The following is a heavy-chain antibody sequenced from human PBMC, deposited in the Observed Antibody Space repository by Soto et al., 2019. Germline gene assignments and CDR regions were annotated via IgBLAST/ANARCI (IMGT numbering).Heavy chain of an antibody. CDR3: XXXXXPTGMDV. CDR1: GFTVSSNY. V-gene: IGHV3-66*01. Sequence: EVQLVESGGGLVQPGGSLRLSCAASGFTVSSNYMSWVRQAPGKGLEWVSVIYSGGSTYYADSVKGRFTISRDNSKNXXXXXXXXXXXXXXXXXXXXXXXXPTGMDVWGQGTTVTVSS. J-gene: IGHJ6*02. CDR2: IYSGGST.